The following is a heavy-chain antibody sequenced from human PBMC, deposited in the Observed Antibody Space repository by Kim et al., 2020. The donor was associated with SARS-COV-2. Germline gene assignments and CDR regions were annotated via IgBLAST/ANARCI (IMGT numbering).Heavy chain of an antibody. J-gene: IGHJ4*02. D-gene: IGHD2-21*02. V-gene: IGHV3-23*01. CDR1: GFTFSNYA. CDR3: AVTQGRLVVVTATPEDY. Sequence: GGSLRLSCAASGFTFSNYAMSWVRQAPGKGLEWVSAISGSGGYSYYADSVKGRFTIARDNSNNILYVQMSNLRADDTAVYYCAVTQGRLVVVTATPEDYWGAGTLVTGSS. CDR2: ISGSGGYS.